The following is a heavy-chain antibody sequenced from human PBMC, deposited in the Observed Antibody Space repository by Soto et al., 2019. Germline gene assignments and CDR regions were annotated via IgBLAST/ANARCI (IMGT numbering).Heavy chain of an antibody. CDR2: ISSSSSTI. V-gene: IGHV3-48*01. CDR1: GFTVSSTY. J-gene: IGHJ4*02. Sequence: GGSLRLSCAASGFTVSSTYMTWVRQAPGKGLEWVSYISSSSSTIYYADSVKGRFTISRDNAKNSLYLQMNSLRAEDTAVYYCAKDQGSSWYEIDYWGQGTLVTVSS. CDR3: AKDQGSSWYEIDY. D-gene: IGHD6-13*01.